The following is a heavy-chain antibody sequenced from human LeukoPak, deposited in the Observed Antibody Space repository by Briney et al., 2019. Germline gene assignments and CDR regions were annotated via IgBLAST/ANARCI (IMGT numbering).Heavy chain of an antibody. CDR2: INHSGST. D-gene: IGHD3-10*01. CDR3: ARHVYASGYYSAEGVDC. J-gene: IGHJ4*02. CDR1: GGSFSGYY. V-gene: IGHV4-34*01. Sequence: PSETLSLTCAVYGGSFSGYYWSWIRQPPGKGLEWIGEINHSGSTNYNPSLKSRVTISVDTSRNQFSLRLSSVTAADTAVYYCARHVYASGYYSAEGVDCWGQGTLVTVSS.